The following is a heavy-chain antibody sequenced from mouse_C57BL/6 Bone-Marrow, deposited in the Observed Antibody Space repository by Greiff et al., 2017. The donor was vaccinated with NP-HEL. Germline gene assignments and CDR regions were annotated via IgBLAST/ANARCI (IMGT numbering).Heavy chain of an antibody. CDR3: ARSTGYFDV. CDR1: GYAFSSSW. V-gene: IGHV1-82*01. Sequence: VQLQQSGPELVKPGASVKISCKASGYAFSSSWMNWVKQRPGKGLEWIGRIYPGDGDTNYNGKFKGKSTLTVDKSSSTAYMQLSSLTSEDSAVYYCARSTGYFDVWGTGTTVTVSS. J-gene: IGHJ1*03. CDR2: IYPGDGDT.